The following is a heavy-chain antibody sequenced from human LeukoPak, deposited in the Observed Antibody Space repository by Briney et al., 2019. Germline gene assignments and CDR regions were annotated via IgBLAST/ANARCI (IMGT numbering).Heavy chain of an antibody. J-gene: IGHJ4*02. D-gene: IGHD5-18*01. Sequence: KPSETLSLTCTVSGGSISSSSYYWGWIRQPPGKGLEWIASIYYSGSTYYNPSLKSRVTISVDTSKNQFTLKLNSVTAADTAVYYCARAGYSFGTGYYFDYWGQGTLVTVSS. CDR2: IYYSGST. CDR1: GGSISSSSYY. CDR3: ARAGYSFGTGYYFDY. V-gene: IGHV4-39*01.